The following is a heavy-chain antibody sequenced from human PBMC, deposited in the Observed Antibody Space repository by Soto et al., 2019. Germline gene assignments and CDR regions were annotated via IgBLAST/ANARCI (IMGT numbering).Heavy chain of an antibody. J-gene: IGHJ6*02. CDR3: AKDLALTRCISTTCYEYYYFGMDV. CDR1: GFTVSNHY. CDR2: IHTGGST. D-gene: IGHD2-2*01. Sequence: PGGSLRLSCAASGFTVSNHYMAWVRQAPGKGLAWVSVIHTGGSTYYADSVKGRFSISRDNSKNTLYLQMNSLRAEDTAVYYCAKDLALTRCISTTCYEYYYFGMDVWGQGTTVTVS. V-gene: IGHV3-66*01.